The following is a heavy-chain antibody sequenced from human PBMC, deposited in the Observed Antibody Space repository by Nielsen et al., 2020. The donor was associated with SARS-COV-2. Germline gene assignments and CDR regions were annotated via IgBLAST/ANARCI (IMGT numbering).Heavy chain of an antibody. J-gene: IGHJ4*02. D-gene: IGHD3-10*01. Sequence: ASVKVSCKASGYTFTSYYMHWVRQAPGQGLEWMGIINPSGGSTSYAQKFQGRVTMTRDTSTSTVYMELSSLRSEDTAVYYCARCSGGELFTWTYYFDYWGQGTLVTVSS. CDR3: ARCSGGELFTWTYYFDY. CDR2: INPSGGST. CDR1: GYTFTSYY. V-gene: IGHV1-46*01.